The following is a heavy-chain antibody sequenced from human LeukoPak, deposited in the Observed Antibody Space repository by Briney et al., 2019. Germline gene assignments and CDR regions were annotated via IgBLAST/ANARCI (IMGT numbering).Heavy chain of an antibody. Sequence: GGSLRLSCAASGFTFSNFWMSWVRQAPGKGLEWVAYIKEDGSEKYYVDSVKGRFTISRDNAKNSLFLQMNSLRAEDTAIYYCGRVVSDGSGDPIDSWGQGTLVTVSS. CDR2: IKEDGSEK. CDR3: GRVVSDGSGDPIDS. V-gene: IGHV3-7*01. D-gene: IGHD4-17*01. CDR1: GFTFSNFW. J-gene: IGHJ4*02.